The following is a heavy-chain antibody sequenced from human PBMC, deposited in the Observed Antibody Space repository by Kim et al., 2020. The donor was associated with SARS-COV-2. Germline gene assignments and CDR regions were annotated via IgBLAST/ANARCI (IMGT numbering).Heavy chain of an antibody. CDR3: AIIGYSYGVDY. CDR2: T. Sequence: TNSNPSLKSRVTISVDTSKNQFSLKLSSVTAADTAVYYCAIIGYSYGVDYWGQGTLVTVSS. J-gene: IGHJ4*02. D-gene: IGHD5-18*01. V-gene: IGHV4-34*01.